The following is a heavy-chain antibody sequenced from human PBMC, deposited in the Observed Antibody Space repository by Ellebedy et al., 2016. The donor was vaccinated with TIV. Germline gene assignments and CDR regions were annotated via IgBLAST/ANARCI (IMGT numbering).Heavy chain of an antibody. CDR3: ARSLRHRFSFAL. CDR1: GHSFIRGH. V-gene: IGHV4-59*08. D-gene: IGHD5-18*01. J-gene: IGHJ4*02. Sequence: MPSETLSLTCTISGHSFIRGHWSFIRQPPGKGLAWIGSISYAGTTTYNTSLNSRVTTSADTSKSLFSLRLTSVTASDTAVYYCARSLRHRFSFALWGQGTLVTVSS. CDR2: ISYAGTT.